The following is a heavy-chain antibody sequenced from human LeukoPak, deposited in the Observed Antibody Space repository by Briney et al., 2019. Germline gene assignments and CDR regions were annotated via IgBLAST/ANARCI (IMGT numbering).Heavy chain of an antibody. CDR1: GFTLSSYA. V-gene: IGHV3-23*01. Sequence: GGSLRLSCAASGFTLSSYAMSWVRQAPGKVLEWVSAISGSGGSTYYADSVKGRFTISRDHSKKTTYRQMNNLRAEETAVYYCAKSLRYFDWLPWGYWGQGTLVTVSS. J-gene: IGHJ4*02. D-gene: IGHD3-9*01. CDR3: AKSLRYFDWLPWGY. CDR2: ISGSGGST.